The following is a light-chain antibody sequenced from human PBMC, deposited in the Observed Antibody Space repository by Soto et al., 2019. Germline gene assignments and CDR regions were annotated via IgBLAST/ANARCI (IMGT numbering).Light chain of an antibody. V-gene: IGKV1-9*01. CDR1: QVISSY. CDR2: AAS. Sequence: DIQLTQSPSFLSSSVGDRVXXXXXASQVISSYLAWYQQKPGKAPKLLIYAASTLQSGVPSRFSGSGSGTEFTLTINSLQPEDFATYYCQQLNSYPITFGQGTRLEIK. CDR3: QQLNSYPIT. J-gene: IGKJ5*01.